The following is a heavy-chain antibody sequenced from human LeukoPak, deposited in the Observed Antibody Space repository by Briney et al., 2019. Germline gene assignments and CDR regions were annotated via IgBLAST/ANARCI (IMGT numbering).Heavy chain of an antibody. Sequence: GGSLRLSCAASGFTLSNYAMNWVRQAPGKGLEWVSNIGSSGTTIYYADSVKGRFSISRDNAKNSLYLQMNSPRVEDTAVYYCALLAVASDFDYWGQGALVTVSS. CDR1: GFTLSNYA. CDR3: ALLAVASDFDY. CDR2: IGSSGTTI. D-gene: IGHD6-19*01. J-gene: IGHJ4*02. V-gene: IGHV3-48*03.